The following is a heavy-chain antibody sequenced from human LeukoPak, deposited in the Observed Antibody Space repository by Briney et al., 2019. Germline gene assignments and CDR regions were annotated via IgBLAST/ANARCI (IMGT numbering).Heavy chain of an antibody. Sequence: PGGSLRLSCAASGFTFSSYWMSWVRQAPGKGLEWVANIKQDGSEKYYVDSVKGRFTISRDNAQNSLLLQMNSLRAEDTAVYHCARAQRTYSSGWFGFDSWGQGTLVTVSS. CDR2: IKQDGSEK. D-gene: IGHD6-19*01. CDR3: ARAQRTYSSGWFGFDS. V-gene: IGHV3-7*03. J-gene: IGHJ4*02. CDR1: GFTFSSYW.